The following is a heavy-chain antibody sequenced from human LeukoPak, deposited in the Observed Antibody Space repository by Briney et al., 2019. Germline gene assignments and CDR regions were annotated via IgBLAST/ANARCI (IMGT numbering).Heavy chain of an antibody. D-gene: IGHD4-23*01. CDR1: GAPFSSSY. Sequence: SETLSLTCTFSGAPFSSSYWSWIRQPPGKGLEWIGYISYNGNTNYNPSLKSRVTISVDTSKSQFSLRLSSVTAADTAVYYCARDGDYGDNSRHFDYWGQGTLVTVSS. CDR3: ARDGDYGDNSRHFDY. J-gene: IGHJ4*02. V-gene: IGHV4-59*12. CDR2: ISYNGNT.